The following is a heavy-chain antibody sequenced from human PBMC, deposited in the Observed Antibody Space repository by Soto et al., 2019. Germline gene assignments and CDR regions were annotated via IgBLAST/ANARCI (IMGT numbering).Heavy chain of an antibody. CDR2: INHVGDT. CDR3: ARWLQLRWSGFQH. J-gene: IGHJ1*01. D-gene: IGHD2-21*01. Sequence: QVQLQQWGAGLLKPSETLSLTCAVYGGSFSGYYWSWIRQPPGKGLEWIGEINHVGDTNYNPSLKRRVTISGDSSKKQFSLKLSYVTAADTAVYYCARWLQLRWSGFQHWGQGTLVTVSS. CDR1: GGSFSGYY. V-gene: IGHV4-34*01.